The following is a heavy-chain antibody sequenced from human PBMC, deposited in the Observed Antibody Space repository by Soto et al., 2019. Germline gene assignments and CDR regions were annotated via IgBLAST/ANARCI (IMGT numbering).Heavy chain of an antibody. V-gene: IGHV5-10-1*01. J-gene: IGHJ5*02. D-gene: IGHD6-13*01. CDR3: AVSSSWYSDWFDP. CDR2: IDPSDSYT. CDR1: GYSFTSYW. Sequence: EVQLVPSGAEVKKPGESLRISCKGSGYSFTSYWISWVRQMPGKGLEWMGRIDPSDSYTNHSPSFQGHVTISADKSISTAYLQWSSLKASDTAMYYCAVSSSWYSDWFDPWGQGTLVTVSS.